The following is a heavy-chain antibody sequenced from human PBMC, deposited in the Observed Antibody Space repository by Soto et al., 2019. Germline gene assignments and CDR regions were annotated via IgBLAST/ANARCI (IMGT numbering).Heavy chain of an antibody. CDR3: ARGSLYYDILTGPPYYFDY. CDR1: GGSFSGYY. D-gene: IGHD3-9*01. Sequence: SETLSLTCAVYGGSFSGYYWSWIRQPPGKGLEWIGEINNSGSTNYNPSVKIRVTISVVTSKNQYSLKLSYVTAADTAVDYCARGSLYYDILTGPPYYFDYWGQGTLVTVSS. CDR2: INNSGST. V-gene: IGHV4-34*01. J-gene: IGHJ4*02.